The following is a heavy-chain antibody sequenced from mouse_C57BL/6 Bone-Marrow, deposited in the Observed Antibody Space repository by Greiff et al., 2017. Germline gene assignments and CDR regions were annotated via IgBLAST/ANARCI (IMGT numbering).Heavy chain of an antibody. D-gene: IGHD2-1*01. J-gene: IGHJ4*01. CDR2: INSDGGST. V-gene: IGHV5-2*01. Sequence: EVKLMESGGGLVQPGESLKLSCESTEYEFPSHDMSWVRKTPEKRLELVAAINSDGGSTYYPETMESRFTISRDNTKKTLYLQMSRLRSEDTALYYCAGHHGNFYAMDYWGQGTSVTVAS. CDR3: AGHHGNFYAMDY. CDR1: EYEFPSHD.